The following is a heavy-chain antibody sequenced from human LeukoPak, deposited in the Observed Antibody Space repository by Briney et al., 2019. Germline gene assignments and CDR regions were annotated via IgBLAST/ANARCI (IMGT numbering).Heavy chain of an antibody. CDR2: IGGGATT. V-gene: IGHV3-23*01. J-gene: IGHJ6*03. D-gene: IGHD3-22*01. Sequence: GGSLRLSCAASGFTFSNYVMSWVRQAPGKGLEWVSAIGGGATTYYADYVKGRFTISRDNSKNTLYLQMNSLRAEDTAVYYCARDHPYYYDSSGYRYYYYYYMDVWGKGTTVTVSS. CDR3: ARDHPYYYDSSGYRYYYYYYMDV. CDR1: GFTFSNYV.